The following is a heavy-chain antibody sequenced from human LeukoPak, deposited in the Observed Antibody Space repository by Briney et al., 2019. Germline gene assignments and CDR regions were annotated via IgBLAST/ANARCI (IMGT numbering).Heavy chain of an antibody. D-gene: IGHD6-13*01. CDR3: AKRMGPSIVAADLDY. Sequence: GGSLRLSCAASGFTFSTYNMNWVRQAPGKGLEWVSSISSSSSHTYYVDSVKGRFTISRDNTMNSLYLQMNSLRAEDTAVYYCAKRMGPSIVAADLDYWGQGTLVTVSS. CDR2: ISSSSSHT. V-gene: IGHV3-21*01. CDR1: GFTFSTYN. J-gene: IGHJ4*02.